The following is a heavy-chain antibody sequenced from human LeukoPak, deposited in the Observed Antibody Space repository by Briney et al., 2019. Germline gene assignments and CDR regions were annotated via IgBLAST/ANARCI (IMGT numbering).Heavy chain of an antibody. CDR2: IIPIFGTA. V-gene: IGHV1-69*06. Sequence: ASVKVSCKASGGTFSSYAISWVRQAPGQGLEWMGGIIPIFGTANYAQKFQGRVTITADKSTSTAYMELSSLRSEDTAVYYCARGSPVVTHYYYYYYMDVWGKGTTVTVSS. CDR3: ARGSPVVTHYYYYYYMDV. CDR1: GGTFSSYA. D-gene: IGHD4-23*01. J-gene: IGHJ6*03.